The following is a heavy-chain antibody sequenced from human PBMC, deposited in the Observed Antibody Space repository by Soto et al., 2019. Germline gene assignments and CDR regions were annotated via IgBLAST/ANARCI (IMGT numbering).Heavy chain of an antibody. J-gene: IGHJ4*02. CDR1: GGSISSGDYY. D-gene: IGHD5-18*01. CDR3: ARVGYSYGWNADY. V-gene: IGHV4-30-4*01. Sequence: QVQLQESGPGLVKPSQTLSLTCTVSGGSISSGDYYWGGIRQPPGKALEWIGYIYYSGSTYYNPSLKSRVTISVDTSKNQFSLKLSSVTAADTAVYYCARVGYSYGWNADYWGQGTLVTVSS. CDR2: IYYSGST.